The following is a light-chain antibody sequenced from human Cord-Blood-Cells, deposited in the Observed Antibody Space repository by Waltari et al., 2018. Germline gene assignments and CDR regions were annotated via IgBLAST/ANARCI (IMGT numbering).Light chain of an antibody. J-gene: IGKJ1*01. CDR1: QSISSW. CDR2: DAS. CDR3: KQYNSYGT. V-gene: IGKV1-5*01. Sequence: DIQMTQSPSTLSASVGDRVTITCRASQSISSWLAWYQQKPGKAPKLLIYDASSLESGVPSRVSGSGSGTEFTLTISSLQPDDFATYYCKQYNSYGTFGQGTKVEIK.